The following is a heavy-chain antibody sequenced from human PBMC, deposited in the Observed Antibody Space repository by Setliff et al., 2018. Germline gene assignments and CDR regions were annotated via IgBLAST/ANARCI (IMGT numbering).Heavy chain of an antibody. J-gene: IGHJ6*03. D-gene: IGHD1-1*01. CDR3: AREEVEPLSMTSYYYYMDV. CDR2: IKRDGSEK. CDR1: GFTFSRYW. V-gene: IGHV3-7*01. Sequence: GGSLRLSCAASGFTFSRYWMSWVRQAPGKGLEWVANIKRDGSEKYYVDSVKGRFTISRDNSINTVYLQMNSLRREDTAVYFCAREEVEPLSMTSYYYYMDVWGRGTTVTVSS.